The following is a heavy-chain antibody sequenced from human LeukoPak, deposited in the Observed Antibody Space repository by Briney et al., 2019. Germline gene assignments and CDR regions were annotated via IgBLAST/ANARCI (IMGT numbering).Heavy chain of an antibody. V-gene: IGHV1-18*01. CDR1: GYTFTNYG. CDR3: ASTYYYDSSGYPESLPNYYYYYYMDV. J-gene: IGHJ6*03. CDR2: ISGYNGNT. Sequence: ASVKVSCKASGYTFTNYGISWVRQAPGQGLEWMGWISGYNGNTNYAQKLQGRVTMTTDTSTSTAYMELRSLRSEDTAVYYCASTYYYDSSGYPESLPNYYYYYYMDVWGKGTTVTVSS. D-gene: IGHD3-22*01.